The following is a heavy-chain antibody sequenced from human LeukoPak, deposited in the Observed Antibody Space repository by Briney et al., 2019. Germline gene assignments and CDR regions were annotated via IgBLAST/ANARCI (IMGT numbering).Heavy chain of an antibody. CDR3: ARDWAGDYYYGMDV. V-gene: IGHV1-69*13. D-gene: IGHD3-10*01. J-gene: IGHJ6*02. CDR1: GGTFSSYA. Sequence: GASVKVSCKASGGTFSSYANSWVRQAPGQGLEWMGGIIPILGTANYAQKFQGRVTITADESTSTAYMELSSLRSEDTAVYYCARDWAGDYYYGMDVWGQGTTVTVSS. CDR2: IIPILGTA.